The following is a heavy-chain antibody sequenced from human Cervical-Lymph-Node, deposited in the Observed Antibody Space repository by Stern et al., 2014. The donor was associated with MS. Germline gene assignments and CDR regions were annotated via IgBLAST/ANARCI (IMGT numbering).Heavy chain of an antibody. CDR1: GYSISSGYY. Sequence: VQLVESGPGLVKPSETLSLTCTVSGYSISSGYYWGWIRQPPGKGLQWIGNFYHSGSTYYNPSLKSRGTISIDTSKNQFSLKLLSVTAADTAMYYCAREEQQLVHGNWFDPWGQGTLVTVSS. CDR2: FYHSGST. V-gene: IGHV4-38-2*02. CDR3: AREEQQLVHGNWFDP. D-gene: IGHD6-13*01. J-gene: IGHJ5*02.